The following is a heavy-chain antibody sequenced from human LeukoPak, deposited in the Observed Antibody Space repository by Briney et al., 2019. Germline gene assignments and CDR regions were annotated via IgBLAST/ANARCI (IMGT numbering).Heavy chain of an antibody. V-gene: IGHV4-30-2*01. CDR3: ARGPSIAAEYYMDV. J-gene: IGHJ6*03. Sequence: PSETLSLTCTVSGGFLSSGGYYWSWIRQPPGKGLEWIGYIYHSGSTYYNPSLKSRVTISVDRSKNQFSLKLSSVTAADTAVYYCARGPSIAAEYYMDVWGKGTTVTVSS. CDR1: GGFLSSGGYY. D-gene: IGHD6-13*01. CDR2: IYHSGST.